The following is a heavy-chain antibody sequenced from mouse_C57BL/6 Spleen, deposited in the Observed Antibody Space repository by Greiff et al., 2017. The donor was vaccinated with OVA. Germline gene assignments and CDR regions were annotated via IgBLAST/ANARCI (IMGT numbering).Heavy chain of an antibody. CDR2: ISSGGDYI. V-gene: IGHV5-9-1*02. CDR3: TRVLITTVVAPNAMDY. J-gene: IGHJ4*01. Sequence: EVKLVESGEGLVKPGGSLKLSCAASGFTFSSYAMSWVRQTPEKRLEWVAYISSGGDYIYYADTVKGRFTISRDNARNTLYLQMSSLKSEDTAMYYCTRVLITTVVAPNAMDYWGQVTSVTVSS. CDR1: GFTFSSYA. D-gene: IGHD1-1*01.